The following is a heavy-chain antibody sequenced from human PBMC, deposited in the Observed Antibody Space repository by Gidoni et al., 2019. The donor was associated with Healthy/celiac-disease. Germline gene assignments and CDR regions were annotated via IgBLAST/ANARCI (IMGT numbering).Heavy chain of an antibody. Sequence: QVQLVQSGAAVKKPGASVKVSCKTSGYIFTAYHMHWVRQAPGQGLEWMGIINPSRSSTSYAQQFQGRVTMTRDTSTSTVYMELSSLRSEDTAVYYCARVGGLSGTYYFYDYWGQGTLVTVSS. D-gene: IGHD1-26*01. CDR3: ARVGGLSGTYYFYDY. V-gene: IGHV1-46*01. CDR1: GYIFTAYH. CDR2: INPSRSST. J-gene: IGHJ4*02.